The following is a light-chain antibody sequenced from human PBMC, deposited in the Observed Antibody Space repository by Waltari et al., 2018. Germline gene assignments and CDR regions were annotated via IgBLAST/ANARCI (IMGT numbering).Light chain of an antibody. CDR2: GAS. CDR3: QQYNNWPPGA. CDR1: PSVSSN. Sequence: EIVMTQSPATLSVSPGERATLSGRASPSVSSNLAWYQQKPGQAPRLLIHGASTRATGIPARFSGSGSGTEFTLTISSLQSEDFAVYYCQQYNNWPPGAFGQGTKVEIK. J-gene: IGKJ1*01. V-gene: IGKV3-15*01.